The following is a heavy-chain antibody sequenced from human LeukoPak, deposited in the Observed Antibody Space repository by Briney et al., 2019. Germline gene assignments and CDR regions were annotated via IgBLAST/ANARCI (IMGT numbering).Heavy chain of an antibody. CDR2: IRFDGRDE. CDR3: AKDKSQVGVAYASTLVDN. D-gene: IGHD2-15*01. J-gene: IGHJ1*01. V-gene: IGHV3-30*02. CDR1: GFTFSNFG. Sequence: PGGALRLSCAASGFTFSNFGMHWVRQAPGKGLEGVAFIRFDGRDEYYVDSLKGRFTSYRDNSKNPVYLQMKALTSEDTAIYYCAKDKSQVGVAYASTLVDNWGQGTLVIVSS.